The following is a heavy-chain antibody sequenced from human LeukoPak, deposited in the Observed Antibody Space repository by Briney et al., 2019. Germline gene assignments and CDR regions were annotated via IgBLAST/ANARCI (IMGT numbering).Heavy chain of an antibody. CDR3: AKLPIY. J-gene: IGHJ4*02. V-gene: IGHV3-66*02. CDR2: IYIDGST. CDR1: GFSVGSHY. D-gene: IGHD4-23*01. Sequence: HPGGSLRLSCAASGFSVGSHYMTWVRQAPGQGLEWVSVIYIDGSTYYADSVEGRFTISRDNTKNTLYLQMNSLRPEDTAVYYCAKLPIYWGQGALVTVSS.